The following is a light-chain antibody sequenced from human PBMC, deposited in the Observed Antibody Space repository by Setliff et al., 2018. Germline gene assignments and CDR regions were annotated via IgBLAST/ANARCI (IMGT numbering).Light chain of an antibody. CDR2: EVN. V-gene: IGLV2-23*02. J-gene: IGLJ1*01. Sequence: QSALAQPASVSGSPGQAITISCTGTSTDVGTYNLVSWYQQHPGKAPKLIIYEVNKRPSGVSNRSSGSKSGNTASLTISGLQAEDEADYYCCSYARFTVYVFGTGTKVTVL. CDR3: CSYARFTVYV. CDR1: STDVGTYNL.